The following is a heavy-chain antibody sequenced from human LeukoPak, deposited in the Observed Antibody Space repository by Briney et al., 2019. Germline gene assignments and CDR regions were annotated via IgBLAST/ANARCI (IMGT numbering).Heavy chain of an antibody. CDR2: ISYSGST. Sequence: SETLSLTCTVSGGSVSSGGYYWTWIRQPPGKGLEWVGYISYSGSTNYNPSLKSRVTISADTSKNQFSLNLSSVTAAVTAVYYCARQRDGYNWGLDYWGQGTLVTVSS. CDR1: GGSVSSGGYY. V-gene: IGHV4-61*08. J-gene: IGHJ4*02. D-gene: IGHD5-24*01. CDR3: ARQRDGYNWGLDY.